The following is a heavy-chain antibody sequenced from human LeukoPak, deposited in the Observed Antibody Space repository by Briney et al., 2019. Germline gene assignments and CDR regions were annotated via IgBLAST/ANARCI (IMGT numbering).Heavy chain of an antibody. D-gene: IGHD3-9*01. CDR3: ARDRRYFDWVFDY. Sequence: GGSLRLSCAASGFSFSDYDMNWVRQAPGRGLGWISYISTRGGTVYYADSVKGRFTIARDNAKNSLYLQMNSLRAEDTAVYYCARDRRYFDWVFDYWGQGSLVTVSS. V-gene: IGHV3-48*03. CDR1: GFSFSDYD. CDR2: ISTRGGTV. J-gene: IGHJ4*02.